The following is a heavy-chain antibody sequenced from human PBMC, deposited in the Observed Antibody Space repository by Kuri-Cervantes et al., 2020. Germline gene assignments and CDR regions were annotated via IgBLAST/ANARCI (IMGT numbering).Heavy chain of an antibody. V-gene: IGHV4-59*08. CDR3: ARLSRYCSSATCYYFDS. J-gene: IGHJ4*02. D-gene: IGHD2-2*01. Sequence: SETLTLTCTVSGGPISSYYWSWIRQPPGKGLEWIGYIYYSGSTNYNPSLKSRVTISVDTSKHQFSLKLNSVTAADTAVYYCARLSRYCSSATCYYFDSWGQGTLVTVSS. CDR1: GGPISSYY. CDR2: IYYSGST.